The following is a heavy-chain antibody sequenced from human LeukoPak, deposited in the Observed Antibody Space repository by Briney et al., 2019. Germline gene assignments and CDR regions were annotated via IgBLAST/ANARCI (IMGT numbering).Heavy chain of an antibody. D-gene: IGHD3-10*01. J-gene: IGHJ4*02. CDR2: ISGSGGAT. CDR1: GFTFSSYA. Sequence: GGSLRLSCAASGFTFSSYAMSWVRQTPGKGLEWVSAISGSGGATYYADSVKGRFTISRDNSKNTLYLQMNSLRAEDTAVYYCARSGSGSYYSRPSDYWGQGTLVTVSS. CDR3: ARSGSGSYYSRPSDY. V-gene: IGHV3-23*01.